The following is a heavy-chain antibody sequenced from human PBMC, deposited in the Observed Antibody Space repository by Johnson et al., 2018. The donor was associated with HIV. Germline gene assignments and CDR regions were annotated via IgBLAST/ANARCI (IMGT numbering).Heavy chain of an antibody. Sequence: VQLVESGGGLVKPGGSLRLSCAVSGFTFSSYAMSWVRQDPGKGLEWVSAISGSGGSTYYADSVKGRFTISRDNSKNTLYLQMNSLRAEDTAVYYCARHSTSSTMGAFDIWGQGTMVTVSS. V-gene: IGHV3-23*04. CDR3: ARHSTSSTMGAFDI. D-gene: IGHD6-6*01. CDR1: GFTFSSYA. J-gene: IGHJ3*02. CDR2: ISGSGGST.